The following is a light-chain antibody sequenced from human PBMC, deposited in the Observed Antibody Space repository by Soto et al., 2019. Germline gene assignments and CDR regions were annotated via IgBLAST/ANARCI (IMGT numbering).Light chain of an antibody. CDR3: QQSHNLPFT. Sequence: DIQMTQSPSSLSASVGDRVTITCRANLSVANYLHWYQQKSGRVPKLLIYAASNLQRGVPSRFSGGGSGTEFSLTISSLRLEDFATYFCQQSHNLPFTFGGGTKVDIK. CDR1: LSVANY. CDR2: AAS. J-gene: IGKJ4*01. V-gene: IGKV1-39*01.